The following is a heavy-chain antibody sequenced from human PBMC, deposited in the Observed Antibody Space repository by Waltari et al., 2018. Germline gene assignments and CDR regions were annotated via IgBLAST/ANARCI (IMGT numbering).Heavy chain of an antibody. J-gene: IGHJ4*02. CDR1: GYTFSDSY. CDR3: ARGGADYYDSNGPFDF. V-gene: IGHV1-2*06. Sequence: QVQLVQSGAEVKKPGASIKVSCKASGYTFSDSYIHWVRQAPGHGLEWMGRINPHSGATNSLGKFQVRVTMTRDTSISTAFMELTSLTSDDTAIYYCARGGADYYDSNGPFDFWGQGTLVSVS. CDR2: INPHSGAT. D-gene: IGHD3-22*01.